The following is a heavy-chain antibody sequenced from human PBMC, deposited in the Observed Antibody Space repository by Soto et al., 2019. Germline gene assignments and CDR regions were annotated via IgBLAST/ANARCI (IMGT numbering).Heavy chain of an antibody. CDR2: IDPSDSYT. J-gene: IGHJ4*02. Sequence: GESLKISCKGSGYSFTSYWISWVRQMPGKGLEWMGRIDPSDSYTNYSPSFQGHVTISADRSISTAYLQWSSLKASDTAMYYCARSPIVVVQKADYWGQGTLVTVSS. CDR1: GYSFTSYW. D-gene: IGHD3-22*01. V-gene: IGHV5-10-1*01. CDR3: ARSPIVVVQKADY.